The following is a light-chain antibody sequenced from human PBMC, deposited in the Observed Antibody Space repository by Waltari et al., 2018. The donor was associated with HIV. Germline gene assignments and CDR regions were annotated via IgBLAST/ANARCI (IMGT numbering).Light chain of an antibody. CDR3: QSFDTTNHGV. CDR2: EDR. Sequence: FMLTQPHSVSESPGKTVIISCTRDSGNIANNYVQWFQRRPGSAPTTLLYEDRRRPSGVPDRFSGSIDRSSHSASLTISGVMTEDEADYYCQSFDTTNHGVFGGGTKLTVL. J-gene: IGLJ3*02. V-gene: IGLV6-57*03. CDR1: SGNIANNY.